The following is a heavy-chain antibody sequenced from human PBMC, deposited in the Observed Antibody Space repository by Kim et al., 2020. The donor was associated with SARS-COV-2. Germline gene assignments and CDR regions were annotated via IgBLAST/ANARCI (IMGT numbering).Heavy chain of an antibody. D-gene: IGHD5-12*01. Sequence: GGSLRLSCAASGFTFSSSWMHWVCQAPEKGLEWVADIKCDGSEKYYVDSVKGRLTISRDNAKNSLYLQVNSLRAEDMTVYYCVRENSGYDSSFDYWGQGTLVTVSS. J-gene: IGHJ4*02. V-gene: IGHV3-7*03. CDR1: GFTFSSSW. CDR3: VRENSGYDSSFDY. CDR2: IKCDGSEK.